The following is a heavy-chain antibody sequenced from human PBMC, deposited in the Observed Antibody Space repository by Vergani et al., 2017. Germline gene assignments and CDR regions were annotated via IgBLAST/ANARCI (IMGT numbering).Heavy chain of an antibody. J-gene: IGHJ6*02. CDR2: TYYRSKWYN. CDR3: ATARXGTYGSGSYTHYYYGMDV. V-gene: IGHV6-1*01. D-gene: IGHD3-10*01. CDR1: GDSVSSNSAA. Sequence: QVQLQQSGPGLVKPSQTLSLTCAISGDSVSSNSAAWNWIRQSPSRGLEWLERTYYRSKWYNDYAVSVKSRITINPDTSKNQFSLQLNSVTPEDTAVYYCATARXGTYGSGSYTHYYYGMDVGGQGTTVTVSS.